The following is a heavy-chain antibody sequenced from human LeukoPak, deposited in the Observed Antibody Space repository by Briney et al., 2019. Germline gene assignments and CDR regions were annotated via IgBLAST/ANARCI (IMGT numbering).Heavy chain of an antibody. CDR3: ATEKSYCDRLLNAFDI. CDR1: GYTLTELS. Sequence: ASVKVSCKVSGYTLTELSMHWVRQAPGKGLEWMGGFDPGDGETIYAQKFQGRVTMTEDTSTDTAYMELSSLRSEDTAVYYCATEKSYCDRLLNAFDIWGQGTMVTVSS. D-gene: IGHD3-22*01. J-gene: IGHJ3*02. V-gene: IGHV1-24*01. CDR2: FDPGDGET.